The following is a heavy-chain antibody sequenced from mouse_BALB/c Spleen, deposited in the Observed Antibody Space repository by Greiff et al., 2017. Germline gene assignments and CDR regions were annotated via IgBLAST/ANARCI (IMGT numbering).Heavy chain of an antibody. CDR2: ISSGGSYT. D-gene: IGHD2-10*02. J-gene: IGHJ4*01. V-gene: IGHV5-9-4*01. Sequence: EVQVVESGGGLVKPGGSLKLSCAASGFTFSSYAMSWVRQSPEKRLEWVAEISSGGSYTYYPDTVTGRFTISRDNAKNTLYLEMSSLRSEDTAMYYCAKYGNYDYAMDYWGQGTSVTVSS. CDR1: GFTFSSYA. CDR3: AKYGNYDYAMDY.